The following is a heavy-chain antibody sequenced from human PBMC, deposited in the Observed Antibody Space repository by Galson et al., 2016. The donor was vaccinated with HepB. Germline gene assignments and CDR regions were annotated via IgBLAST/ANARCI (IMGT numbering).Heavy chain of an antibody. V-gene: IGHV3-11*01. Sequence: SLRLSCAASGFIFSDYYMSWIRQTPGKGLEWLAHISSRGATIYYPDSLKGRVTISRDNAKNSLYLQMNSLRAEDTAVYYCARGKGGSFLDHWGQGAQVTVSS. CDR1: GFIFSDYY. CDR3: ARGKGGSFLDH. J-gene: IGHJ4*02. D-gene: IGHD1-26*01. CDR2: ISSRGATI.